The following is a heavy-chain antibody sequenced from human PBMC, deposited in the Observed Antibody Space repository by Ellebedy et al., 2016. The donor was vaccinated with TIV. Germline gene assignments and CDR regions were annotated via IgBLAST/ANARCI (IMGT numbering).Heavy chain of an antibody. D-gene: IGHD3-10*01. CDR3: ASGSGDFDY. CDR1: GFTFSSYW. CDR2: IKQDGSEK. Sequence: GESLKISCAASGFTFSSYWMSWVRQAPGKGLEWVANIKQDGSEKYYVDYVKGRFTISRDNAKNSLYLQMNSLRAEDTAVYYCASGSGDFDYWGQGTLVTVSS. J-gene: IGHJ4*02. V-gene: IGHV3-7*02.